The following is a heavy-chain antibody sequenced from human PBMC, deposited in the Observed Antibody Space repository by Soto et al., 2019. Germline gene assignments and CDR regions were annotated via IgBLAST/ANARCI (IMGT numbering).Heavy chain of an antibody. Sequence: EVQLVESGGGLVQPGGSLRLSCAASGFTLSSYWMRWVRQAPGKGLEWVANIKQDGSEKYYVDSVKGRFTISRDNAKNSLYLQMNTLRAEDTAVYYCARGFDYYDSSGYFSDAFDIWGQGTMVTVSS. D-gene: IGHD3-22*01. J-gene: IGHJ3*02. CDR3: ARGFDYYDSSGYFSDAFDI. CDR2: IKQDGSEK. CDR1: GFTLSSYW. V-gene: IGHV3-7*01.